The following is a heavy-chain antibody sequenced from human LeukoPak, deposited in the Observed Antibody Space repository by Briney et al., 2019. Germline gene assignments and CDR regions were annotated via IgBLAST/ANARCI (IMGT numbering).Heavy chain of an antibody. Sequence: GGSLRLSCAAAGFTFSSYWMSWVREAPGKGLEWVANIKEDGSRNHYVDSVKGRFTISRDNAKNSLYLQMSSLRAEDTAVYYCARQLSGWYDADPYWGQGTLVTVSS. J-gene: IGHJ4*02. CDR1: GFTFSSYW. D-gene: IGHD6-19*01. V-gene: IGHV3-7*05. CDR3: ARQLSGWYDADPY. CDR2: IKEDGSRN.